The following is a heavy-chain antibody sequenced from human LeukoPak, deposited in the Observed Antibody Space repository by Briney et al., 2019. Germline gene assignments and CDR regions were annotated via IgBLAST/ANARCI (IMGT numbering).Heavy chain of an antibody. V-gene: IGHV3-30*18. CDR1: GFTFSSYG. CDR3: AKDWVDIVVVPAAPDY. CDR2: ISYDGSNK. D-gene: IGHD2-2*01. J-gene: IGHJ4*02. Sequence: GGSLRLSCAASGFTFSSYGMHWVRQAPGKGLEWVAVISYDGSNKYYADSVKGRFTISRDNSKNTLYLQMNSLRAEDTAVYYCAKDWVDIVVVPAAPDYWAREPWSPSPQ.